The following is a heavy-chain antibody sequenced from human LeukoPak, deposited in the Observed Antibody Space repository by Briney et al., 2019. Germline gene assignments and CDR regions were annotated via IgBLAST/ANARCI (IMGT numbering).Heavy chain of an antibody. Sequence: GESLNISCKGSVYSYTSYWIGWVRQLPGKGLEGMGVIYPGDSDTRYSPSFQAQVTISADKSISTAYLQWSSLKASDTAMYYCARRAGESSGYYPPWIDYWGQGTLVSVSS. CDR1: VYSYTSYW. D-gene: IGHD3-22*01. J-gene: IGHJ4*02. CDR2: IYPGDSDT. CDR3: ARRAGESSGYYPPWIDY. V-gene: IGHV5-51*01.